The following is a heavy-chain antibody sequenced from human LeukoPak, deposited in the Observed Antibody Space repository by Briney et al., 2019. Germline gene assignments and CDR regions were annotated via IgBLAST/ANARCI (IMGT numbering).Heavy chain of an antibody. CDR1: GGSISSYY. CDR3: ARTRVPAPNFDY. Sequence: SETLSLTCTVSGGSISSYYWSWIRQPPGKGLEWIGYMYYSGSTNYNPSLKCRVTISVDTSKNQFSLKLSSVTAADTAVYYCARTRVPAPNFDYWGQGTLVTVSS. D-gene: IGHD2-2*01. J-gene: IGHJ4*02. V-gene: IGHV4-59*01. CDR2: MYYSGST.